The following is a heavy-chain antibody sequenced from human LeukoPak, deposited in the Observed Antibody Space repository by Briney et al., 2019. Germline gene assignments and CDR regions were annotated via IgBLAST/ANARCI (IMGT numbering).Heavy chain of an antibody. Sequence: PGGSLRLSCAASGFTFSSYAMSWVRQAPGKGLEWVSAISGSGGSTYYADSVKGRFTISRDNSKNTLYLQMNSLRAEDTAVYYCAKFTSPITMIVVVNFDYWGQGTLVTVSS. CDR2: ISGSGGST. CDR1: GFTFSSYA. J-gene: IGHJ4*02. V-gene: IGHV3-23*01. D-gene: IGHD3-22*01. CDR3: AKFTSPITMIVVVNFDY.